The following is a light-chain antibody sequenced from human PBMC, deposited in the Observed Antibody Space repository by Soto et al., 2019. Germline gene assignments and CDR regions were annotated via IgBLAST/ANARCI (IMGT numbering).Light chain of an antibody. CDR2: SNN. V-gene: IGLV1-44*01. J-gene: IGLJ3*02. CDR1: SSNIGSNT. CDR3: AAWDDRQNGWV. Sequence: QSVLTQPPSASGTPGQRVTISCSGSSSNIGSNTVNWYQQVPGTAPKLLVYSNNQRPSGVPDRFSGSKSGSSASLAISGLQSEDEADYYCAAWDDRQNGWVFGGGTQLTVL.